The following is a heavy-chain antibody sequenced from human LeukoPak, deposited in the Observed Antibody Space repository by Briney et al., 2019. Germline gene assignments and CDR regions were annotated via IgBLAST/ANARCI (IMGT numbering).Heavy chain of an antibody. CDR3: AKGVGTSYHYHMDV. D-gene: IGHD1-26*01. CDR2: ISWNSYDI. CDR1: GFTFDEYA. J-gene: IGHJ6*03. V-gene: IGHV3-9*03. Sequence: GGSLRLSCAASGFTFDEYAMHWVRQPPGKGLEWVSGISWNSYDIGYADSVKGRFTISRDNAKNSLYLQMNSLRAEDVALYYCAKGVGTSYHYHMDVWGKGTTVIVSS.